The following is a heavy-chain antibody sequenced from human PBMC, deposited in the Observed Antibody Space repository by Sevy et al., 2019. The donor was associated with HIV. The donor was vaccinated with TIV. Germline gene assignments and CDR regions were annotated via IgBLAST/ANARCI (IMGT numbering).Heavy chain of an antibody. CDR2: ISAYNGNT. Sequence: ASVKVSCKASGYTFTSYGISWVRQAPGQGLEWMGWISAYNGNTNYAQTLQGRVTMTTDTSTSTAYMELRSLRSDDTAVYYCARVSRPRYYFDYWGQGTLVTVSS. CDR1: GYTFTSYG. CDR3: ARVSRPRYYFDY. V-gene: IGHV1-18*01. J-gene: IGHJ4*02.